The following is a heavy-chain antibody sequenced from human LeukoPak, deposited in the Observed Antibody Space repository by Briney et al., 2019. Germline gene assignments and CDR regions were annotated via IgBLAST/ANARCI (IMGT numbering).Heavy chain of an antibody. Sequence: SETLSLTCTVSGGSISSYYWSWIRQPPGKGLEWIGYIYYSGSTNYNPSLKSRVTISVDTSKNQFSLKLSSVTAADTAVYYCARLSLDHYDSSGYYYVFDYWGQGTLVTVSS. CDR2: IYYSGST. J-gene: IGHJ4*02. CDR3: ARLSLDHYDSSGYYYVFDY. V-gene: IGHV4-59*08. D-gene: IGHD3-22*01. CDR1: GGSISSYY.